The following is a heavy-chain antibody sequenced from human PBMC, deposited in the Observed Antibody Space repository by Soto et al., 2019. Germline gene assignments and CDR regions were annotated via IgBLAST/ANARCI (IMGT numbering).Heavy chain of an antibody. J-gene: IGHJ4*02. CDR1: GYTLTELS. Sequence: ASVKVSCKVSGYTLTELSMHWVRQAPGKGLEWMGGFDPEDGETIYAQKFQGRVTMTEDTSTDTAYMELSSLRSEDTAVYYCATYGSGSYYFDYWGQGTLVTVS. V-gene: IGHV1-24*01. D-gene: IGHD3-10*01. CDR2: FDPEDGET. CDR3: ATYGSGSYYFDY.